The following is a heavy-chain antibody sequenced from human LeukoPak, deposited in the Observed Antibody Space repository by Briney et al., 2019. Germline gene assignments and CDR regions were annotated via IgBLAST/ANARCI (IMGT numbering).Heavy chain of an antibody. V-gene: IGHV3-23*01. CDR3: AKDSYVSGRPLHTFDV. D-gene: IGHD3-10*01. Sequence: GGSLRLSCAASGFTFAIHAMTWVRQAPGKGLEWVSGTSGDGASTHYAESVKGQFTISRDNSQNTLFLQMNSLRVEDTAIYYCAKDSYVSGRPLHTFDVWGQGTMVTVSS. CDR2: TSGDGAST. CDR1: GFTFAIHA. J-gene: IGHJ3*01.